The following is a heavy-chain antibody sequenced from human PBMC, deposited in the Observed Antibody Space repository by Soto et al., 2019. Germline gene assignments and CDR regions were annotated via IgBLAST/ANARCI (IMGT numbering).Heavy chain of an antibody. V-gene: IGHV3-21*01. CDR2: ISSSSSYI. CDR1: GFTFSSYS. J-gene: IGHJ3*02. CDR3: AREGSERWLQDLSPNDAFDI. D-gene: IGHD5-12*01. Sequence: GGSLRLSCAASGFTFSSYSMNWVRQAPGKGLEWVSSISSSSSYIYYADSVKGRFTISRDNAKNSLYLQMNSLRAEDTAVYYCAREGSERWLQDLSPNDAFDIWGQGTMVTVSS.